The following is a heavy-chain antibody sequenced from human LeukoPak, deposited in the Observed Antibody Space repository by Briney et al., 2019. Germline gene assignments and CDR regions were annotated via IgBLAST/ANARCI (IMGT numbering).Heavy chain of an antibody. CDR1: GGSISSYY. V-gene: IGHV4-59*01. CDR2: IYYSGST. Sequence: TSETLSLTCTVSGGSISSYYWSWIRQPPGKGLEWIGYIYYSGSTNYNPSLKSRVTISVDTSKNQFSLKLSSVTAADTAVYYCARDSGYVSCAFDIWGQGTMVTVSS. J-gene: IGHJ3*02. CDR3: ARDSGYVSCAFDI. D-gene: IGHD2-15*01.